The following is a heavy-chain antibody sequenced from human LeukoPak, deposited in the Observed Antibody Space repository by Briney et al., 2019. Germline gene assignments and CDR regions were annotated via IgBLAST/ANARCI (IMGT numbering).Heavy chain of an antibody. CDR3: ARGPRFWSGYHTEYYYYYMDV. V-gene: IGHV4-4*07. J-gene: IGHJ6*03. CDR1: GGSISSYY. D-gene: IGHD3-3*01. CDR2: IYTSGST. Sequence: SETLSLTCTVSGGSISSYYWSWIRQPAGKGLEWIGRIYTSGSTNYNPSLKSRVTMSVDTSKNQFSLKLSSVTAADTAVYYCARGPRFWSGYHTEYYYYYMDVWGKGTTVTVSS.